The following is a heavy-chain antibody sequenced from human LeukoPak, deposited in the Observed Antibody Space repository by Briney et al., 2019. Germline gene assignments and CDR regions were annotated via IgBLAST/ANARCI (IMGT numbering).Heavy chain of an antibody. J-gene: IGHJ4*02. CDR3: AREGGNWGEGYFDY. CDR2: ISSSGSTI. D-gene: IGHD7-27*01. Sequence: GGSLRLSCAASGFTFSDYYMSWIRQVPGKGLEWVSYISSSGSTIYYADSVKGRFPISRDNAKTSLYLQMNSRRAEDTAVYYCAREGGNWGEGYFDYWGQGTLVTVSS. CDR1: GFTFSDYY. V-gene: IGHV3-11*01.